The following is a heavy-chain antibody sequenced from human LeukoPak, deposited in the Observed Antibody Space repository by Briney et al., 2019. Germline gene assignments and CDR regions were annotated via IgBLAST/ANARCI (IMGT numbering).Heavy chain of an antibody. Sequence: ASVKVSCKASGFTFTTYYIHWVRQAPGQGLEWMGIINLSGGGTSYAQRFQGRVTVTRDTSTSTVYMALSSLGTEDTAVYYCATYGGKNTNFDYWGQGTLVTVSS. J-gene: IGHJ4*02. CDR3: ATYGGKNTNFDY. CDR2: INLSGGGT. D-gene: IGHD4-23*01. V-gene: IGHV1-46*01. CDR1: GFTFTTYY.